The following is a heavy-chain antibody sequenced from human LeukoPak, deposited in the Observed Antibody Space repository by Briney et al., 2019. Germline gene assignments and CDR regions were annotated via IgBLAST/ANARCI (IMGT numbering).Heavy chain of an antibody. CDR3: ARGEETLIDY. J-gene: IGHJ4*02. D-gene: IGHD3-22*01. CDR1: GGSISSYY. CDR2: IFYSGST. V-gene: IGHV4-59*01. Sequence: SETLSLTCSVSGGSISSYYWSWIRQPPGKGLEWIGYIFYSGSTNYNPSLKSRVTISVDTSKNQFSLKLRSVTAADTAVYYCARGEETLIDYWGQGTLVTVSS.